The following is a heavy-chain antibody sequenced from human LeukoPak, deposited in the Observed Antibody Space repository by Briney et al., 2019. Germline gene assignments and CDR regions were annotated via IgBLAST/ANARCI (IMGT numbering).Heavy chain of an antibody. CDR1: GFIFRDYG. CDR2: IRSDESDR. V-gene: IGHV3-30*02. Sequence: SGGSLRLSCAASGFIFRDYGMHWVRQAPGKGLEWVAFIRSDESDRDHADSVKGRFTISRDNSKNTLYLQMNSLRPEDTGVYYCAIYDSRGDFDYWGQGTQVTVSA. D-gene: IGHD3-22*01. J-gene: IGHJ4*02. CDR3: AIYDSRGDFDY.